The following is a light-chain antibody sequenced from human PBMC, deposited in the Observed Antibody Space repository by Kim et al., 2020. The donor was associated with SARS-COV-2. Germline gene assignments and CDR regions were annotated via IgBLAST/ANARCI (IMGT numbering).Light chain of an antibody. CDR2: QDS. CDR3: QAWDSSTAVV. CDR1: KLGNKY. V-gene: IGLV3-1*01. Sequence: VSPGQTASITCSGDKLGNKYACWYQQKPGQSPVLVIYQDSKRPSGIPERFSGSNSGNTATLTISGTQAMDEADYYCQAWDSSTAVVFGGGTQLTVL. J-gene: IGLJ2*01.